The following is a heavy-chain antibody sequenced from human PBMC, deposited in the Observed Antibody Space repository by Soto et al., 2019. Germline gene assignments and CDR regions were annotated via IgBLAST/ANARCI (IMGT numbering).Heavy chain of an antibody. J-gene: IGHJ4*02. CDR1: GYTFTVYY. CDR2: INPNSGGT. V-gene: IGHV1-2*02. Sequence: ASVKVSCKTSGYTFTVYYMHWVRQAPGRGLEWMGWINPNSGGTKFAQNFQDRVTLTRDTSTSTVYMEVNRLRSGDTAVYYCANTRPLRSTVWYRFDYWGQGTLVTVSS. CDR3: ANTRPLRSTVWYRFDY. D-gene: IGHD6-19*01.